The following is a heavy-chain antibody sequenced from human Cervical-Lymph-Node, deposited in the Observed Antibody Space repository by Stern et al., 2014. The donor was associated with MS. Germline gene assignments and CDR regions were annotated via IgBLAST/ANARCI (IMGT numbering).Heavy chain of an antibody. CDR2: MNPNSGNT. Sequence: VQLVESGAEVKKPGASVKVSCKASGYTFTSYDINWVRQATGQGLEWMGWMNPNSGNTGYAQKFQGRVTMTRNTSISTAYMELSSLRSEDTAVYYCARGVIRFLEWKDAFDIWGQGTMVTVSS. CDR1: GYTFTSYD. CDR3: ARGVIRFLEWKDAFDI. V-gene: IGHV1-8*01. D-gene: IGHD3-3*01. J-gene: IGHJ3*02.